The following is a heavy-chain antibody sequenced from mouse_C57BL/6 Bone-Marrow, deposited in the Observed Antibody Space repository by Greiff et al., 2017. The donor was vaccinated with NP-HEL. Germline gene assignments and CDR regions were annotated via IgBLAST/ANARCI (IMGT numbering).Heavy chain of an antibody. Sequence: VQLKESGPGLAKPSQTLSLTCSVTGYSITSDYWNWIRKFPGNKLEYMGYISYSGSTYYNPSLKSRISITRDTSKNQYYLQLNSVTTEDTATYYCARYHYYGSSYLYYFDYWGQGTTLTVSS. CDR3: ARYHYYGSSYLYYFDY. CDR2: ISYSGST. V-gene: IGHV3-8*01. CDR1: GYSITSDY. D-gene: IGHD1-1*01. J-gene: IGHJ2*01.